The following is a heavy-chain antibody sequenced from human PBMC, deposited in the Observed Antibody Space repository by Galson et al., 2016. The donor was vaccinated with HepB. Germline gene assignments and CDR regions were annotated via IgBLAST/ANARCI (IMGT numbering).Heavy chain of an antibody. CDR2: INGGNGNT. CDR1: GYTLTSYT. Sequence: SVKVSCKASGYTLTSYTMHWVRQDPGQRPEWMGWINGGNGNTKYSQKFQGRVTITRDTSASTAYMELSSLRSEDTAVYYCARTAGLSSFYGMDVWGQGTTVTVSS. V-gene: IGHV1-3*01. CDR3: ARTAGLSSFYGMDV. J-gene: IGHJ6*02. D-gene: IGHD6-13*01.